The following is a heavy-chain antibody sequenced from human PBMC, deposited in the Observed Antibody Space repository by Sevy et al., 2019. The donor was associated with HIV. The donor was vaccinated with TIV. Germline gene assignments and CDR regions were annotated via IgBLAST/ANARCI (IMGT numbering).Heavy chain of an antibody. CDR2: IYYSGST. Sequence: SETLSLTCTVSGGSISNYFWSWIRQPPGKGLEWIGYIYYSGSTNYNPSLKSRVTISVDTSKNQFSLKLSSVTAADTAVYYCARESIGAVGDFDYWVQGTLVTVSS. J-gene: IGHJ4*02. CDR3: ARESIGAVGDFDY. D-gene: IGHD6-13*01. V-gene: IGHV4-59*12. CDR1: GGSISNYF.